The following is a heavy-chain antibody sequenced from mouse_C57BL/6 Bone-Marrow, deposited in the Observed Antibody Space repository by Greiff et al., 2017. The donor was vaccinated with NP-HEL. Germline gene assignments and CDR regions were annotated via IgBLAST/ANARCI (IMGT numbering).Heavy chain of an antibody. Sequence: VQLQQSGAELARPGASVKLSCKASGYTFTSYGISWVKQRTGQGLEWIGEIYPRSGNTYYNEKFKGKATLTADKSSSTAYMELRSLTSEDSAVYFCARRGDYYGSSPRYFDVWGTGTTVTVSS. V-gene: IGHV1-81*01. CDR3: ARRGDYYGSSPRYFDV. CDR2: IYPRSGNT. D-gene: IGHD1-1*01. CDR1: GYTFTSYG. J-gene: IGHJ1*03.